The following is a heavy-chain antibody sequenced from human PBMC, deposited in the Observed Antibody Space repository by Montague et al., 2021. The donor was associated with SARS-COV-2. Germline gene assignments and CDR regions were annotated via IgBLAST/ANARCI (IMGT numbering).Heavy chain of an antibody. D-gene: IGHD4-17*01. CDR3: ARGRTVTTFYCYYYGMDV. V-gene: IGHV4-34*01. J-gene: IGHJ6*02. CDR2: INHNGST. CDR1: GGSFSGNY. Sequence: SETLSLTCAVYGGSFSGNYWSWIRQPPGQGLEWIGEINHNGSTNYNPSLKSRVPISVDTSKNQFSLKLSSVTAADTAVYYCARGRTVTTFYCYYYGMDVWGQGTTVTVSS.